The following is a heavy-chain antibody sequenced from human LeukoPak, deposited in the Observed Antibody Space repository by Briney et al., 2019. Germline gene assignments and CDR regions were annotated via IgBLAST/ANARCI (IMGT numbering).Heavy chain of an antibody. CDR3: ARGKYDSSGYPLLGFDY. V-gene: IGHV3-48*01. D-gene: IGHD3-22*01. CDR2: ISSSSSTI. CDR1: GFIFSSYS. Sequence: AGGSLRLSCAASGFIFSSYSMNWVRQAPGKGLEWVSYISSSSSTIYYADSVKGRFTISRDNAKNSLYLQMNSLRAEDTAVYYCARGKYDSSGYPLLGFDYWGQGTLVTVSS. J-gene: IGHJ4*02.